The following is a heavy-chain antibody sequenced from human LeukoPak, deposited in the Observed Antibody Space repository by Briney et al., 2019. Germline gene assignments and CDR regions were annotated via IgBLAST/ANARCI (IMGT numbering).Heavy chain of an antibody. CDR3: ARSYSDHLFGMDV. D-gene: IGHD4-17*01. Sequence: GGSLRLSCAASGFTVSSYYMTWVRQAPGKGLEWVSVIYSGGSTYYADSVKGRVAISRDNSKNTVFLQMNSVRAEDTAVYYCARSYSDHLFGMDVWGQGTTVTVSS. V-gene: IGHV3-66*01. CDR2: IYSGGST. CDR1: GFTVSSYY. J-gene: IGHJ6*02.